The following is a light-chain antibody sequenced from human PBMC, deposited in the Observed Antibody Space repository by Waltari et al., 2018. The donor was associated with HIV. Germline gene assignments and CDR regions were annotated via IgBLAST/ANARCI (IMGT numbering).Light chain of an antibody. CDR1: SSAVGGYNY. CDR3: SSYAGSNNFGV. CDR2: EVS. J-gene: IGLJ2*01. Sequence: QSALTQPPSASGSPGQSVTISCTGTSSAVGGYNYVPSYQQHPGKSPKLMIYEVSKRPSGVPDRFSGSKSGNTASLTVSGLQAEDEADYYCSSYAGSNNFGVFGGGTKLTVL. V-gene: IGLV2-8*01.